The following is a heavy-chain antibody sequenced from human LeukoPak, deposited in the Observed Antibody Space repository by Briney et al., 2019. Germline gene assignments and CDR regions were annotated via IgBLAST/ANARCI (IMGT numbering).Heavy chain of an antibody. J-gene: IGHJ4*02. CDR1: GFTFSSYG. D-gene: IGHD3-22*01. Sequence: GGSLRLSCAASGFTFSSYGMHWVRQAPGKGLEWVAYIRYDGSNKYYEDSMKGRFTISRDNAKNSLSLQMNSLRAEDTAVYYCARVRYDSSGYYSIFDSWGQGTLVTVSS. CDR3: ARVRYDSSGYYSIFDS. V-gene: IGHV3-30*02. CDR2: IRYDGSNK.